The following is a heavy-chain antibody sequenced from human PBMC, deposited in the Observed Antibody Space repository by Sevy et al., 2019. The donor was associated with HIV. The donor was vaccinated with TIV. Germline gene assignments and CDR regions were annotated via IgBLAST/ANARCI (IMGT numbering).Heavy chain of an antibody. D-gene: IGHD3-10*01. CDR3: AKEFYRGSYVED. CDR2: ISGSGGGK. J-gene: IGHJ4*02. Sequence: GGSLRLSCAASGFTFSSFAISWVRQAPGKGLEWVSDISGSGGGKKYADSLKGRFTVSRDNAQNTVFLQMNNLRGEDTGLYYCAKEFYRGSYVEDWGQGTLVTVSS. V-gene: IGHV3-23*01. CDR1: GFTFSSFA.